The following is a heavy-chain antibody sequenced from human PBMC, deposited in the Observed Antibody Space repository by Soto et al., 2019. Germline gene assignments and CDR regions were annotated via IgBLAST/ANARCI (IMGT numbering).Heavy chain of an antibody. V-gene: IGHV3-30*03. CDR3: AREPGYSYGYFLDH. CDR1: GFTFSSYG. CDR2: ISYDGSDK. D-gene: IGHD5-18*01. J-gene: IGHJ4*02. Sequence: PGGSLRLSCAASGFTFSSYGMHWVRQAPGKGLEWVAVISYDGSDKYYADSVKGRFTISRDNSKNSLYLQMNSLRAEDTAVYYCAREPGYSYGYFLDHWGQGTLVTVSS.